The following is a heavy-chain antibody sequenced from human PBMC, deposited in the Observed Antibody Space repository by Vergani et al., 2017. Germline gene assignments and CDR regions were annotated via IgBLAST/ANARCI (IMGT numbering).Heavy chain of an antibody. D-gene: IGHD3-10*01. CDR2: ISAYNGNT. CDR1: GYTFTSYG. Sequence: QVQLVQSGAEVKKPGASVKVSCKASGYTFTSYGISWVRQAPGQGLEWMGWISAYNGNTNYAQKLQGRVTITADESTSTAYMELSSLRSEDTAVYYCARDLEPPDYYGSGSYYKGSYYYYYMDVWGKGTTVTVSS. V-gene: IGHV1-18*01. J-gene: IGHJ6*03. CDR3: ARDLEPPDYYGSGSYYKGSYYYYYMDV.